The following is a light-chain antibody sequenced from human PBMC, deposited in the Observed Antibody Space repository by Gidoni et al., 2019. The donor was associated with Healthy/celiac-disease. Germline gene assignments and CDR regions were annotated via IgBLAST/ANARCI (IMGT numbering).Light chain of an antibody. J-gene: IGLJ2*01. V-gene: IGLV3-1*01. CDR1: KLGDKY. CDR3: QAWDSSTRDVV. CDR2: QDS. Sequence: SYELTQPPSVSVSPGQTASMTCSGEKLGDKYACWYQQKPGQSPVLVIYQDSKRPSGIPERFSGSNSGNTATLTISGTQAMDEADYYCQAWDSSTRDVVFGGGTKLTVL.